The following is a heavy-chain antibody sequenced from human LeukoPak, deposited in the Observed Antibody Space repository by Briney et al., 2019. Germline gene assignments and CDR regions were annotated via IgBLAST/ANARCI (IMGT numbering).Heavy chain of an antibody. J-gene: IGHJ4*02. V-gene: IGHV3-7*01. Sequence: GGSLRLSCAASGFPFSSHWLSWFRQSPGKGLEWVAHINQDGSEKYYVDSVKGRLTISRDNARNSQYLQMNSLRAEDTAVYYCASGGGWVFNNWGQGTLVTVSS. D-gene: IGHD6-19*01. CDR2: INQDGSEK. CDR1: GFPFSSHW. CDR3: ASGGGWVFNN.